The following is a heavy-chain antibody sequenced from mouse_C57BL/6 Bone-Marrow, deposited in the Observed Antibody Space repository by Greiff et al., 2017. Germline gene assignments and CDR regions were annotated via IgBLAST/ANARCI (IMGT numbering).Heavy chain of an antibody. CDR3: ARYLYGNPFDY. CDR1: GYTFTSYW. CDR2: INPSSGYT. J-gene: IGHJ2*01. D-gene: IGHD2-1*01. Sequence: VQLVESGAELAKPGASVKLSCKASGYTFTSYWMHWVKQRPGRGLEWIGYINPSSGYTKYKQKFKDKATLTADKSSSTAYMQLSSLTYEDSAVYYCARYLYGNPFDYWGKGTTLTVSS. V-gene: IGHV1-7*01.